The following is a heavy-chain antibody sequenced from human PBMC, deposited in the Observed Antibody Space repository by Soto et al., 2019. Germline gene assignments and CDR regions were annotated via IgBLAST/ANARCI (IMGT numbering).Heavy chain of an antibody. Sequence: GGALRLSCAASGFIFENFGMSWVRQAPGKGLEWISSISGSGFKKYYADSVKGRFTISRDNSKSTVYLELNNLSAEDTAVYHCAKNQGVELVPLATVDWFDPWGQGSVVTVSS. CDR1: GFIFENFG. V-gene: IGHV3-23*01. D-gene: IGHD1-26*01. CDR2: ISGSGFKK. J-gene: IGHJ5*02. CDR3: AKNQGVELVPLATVDWFDP.